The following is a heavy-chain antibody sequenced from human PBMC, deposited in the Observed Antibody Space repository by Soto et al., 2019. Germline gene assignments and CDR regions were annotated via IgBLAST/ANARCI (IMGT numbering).Heavy chain of an antibody. CDR1: GDSVSSNTAS. J-gene: IGHJ5*02. Sequence: SQTLSLTCAISGDSVSSNTASWNWIRQSPSRGLEWLGRTYFRSKWYNDYAVSVKSRIIINPDTSNNQFSLQLNSVTPEDTAVYFCAKGDNLGPKTGYAFDPWGQGIMVTVSS. CDR3: AKGDNLGPKTGYAFDP. V-gene: IGHV6-1*01. D-gene: IGHD5-12*01. CDR2: TYFRSKWYN.